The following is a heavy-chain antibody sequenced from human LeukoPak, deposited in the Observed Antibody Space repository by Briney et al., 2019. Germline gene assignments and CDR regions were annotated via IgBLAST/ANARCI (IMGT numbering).Heavy chain of an antibody. D-gene: IGHD3-22*01. CDR2: IYYSGST. J-gene: IGHJ4*02. CDR3: ARDYYYDSSGSRAFDY. V-gene: IGHV4-30-4*01. CDR1: GGSISSGDYY. Sequence: SETLSLTCTVSGGSISSGDYYWSWIRQPPGKGLEWIGYIYYSGSTYYNPSLKSRVTISVDTSKNQFSLKLSSVTAADTAVYYCARDYYYDSSGSRAFDYWGQGTLVTVSS.